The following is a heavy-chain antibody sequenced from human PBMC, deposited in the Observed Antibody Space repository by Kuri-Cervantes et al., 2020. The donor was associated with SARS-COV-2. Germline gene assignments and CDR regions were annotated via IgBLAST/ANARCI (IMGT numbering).Heavy chain of an antibody. CDR1: GFTFSSYS. CDR3: ARVAGEGPIYYYYMDV. Sequence: GESLKISCAASGFTFSSYSMNWVRQAPGKGLEWVSSISSSSYKYYADSVKGRFTISRDNSKNTLYLQMNSLRAEDTAVYYCARVAGEGPIYYYYMDVWGKGTTVTVSS. V-gene: IGHV3-21*01. D-gene: IGHD3-10*01. CDR2: ISSSSYK. J-gene: IGHJ6*03.